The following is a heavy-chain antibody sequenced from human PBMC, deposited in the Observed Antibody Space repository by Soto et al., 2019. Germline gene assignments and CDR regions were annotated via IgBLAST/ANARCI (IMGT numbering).Heavy chain of an antibody. Sequence: PGGSLRLSCAASGFTFSSDGMHWVRQAPGKGLEWVAVISYDGSNKYYADSVKGRFTISRDNSKNTLYLQMNSLRAEDTAVYYCAKDRSGGYYYGMDGWGQGTTVTVSS. V-gene: IGHV3-30*18. D-gene: IGHD1-26*01. CDR3: AKDRSGGYYYGMDG. CDR2: ISYDGSNK. CDR1: GFTFSSDG. J-gene: IGHJ6*02.